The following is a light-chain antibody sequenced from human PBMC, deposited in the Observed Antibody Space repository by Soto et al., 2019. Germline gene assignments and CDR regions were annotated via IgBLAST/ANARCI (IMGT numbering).Light chain of an antibody. CDR3: QKYNSAPWT. CDR1: QGISTY. V-gene: IGKV1-27*01. CDR2: AAS. Sequence: DTQMTQSPSSLSASVGDRVTITCRASQGISTYLAWYQQKPGKVPQILISAASAVHSGVPSRFSGSGSGTDFTLTISSLQPEDAATYYCQKYNSAPWTFGQGTKVEIK. J-gene: IGKJ1*01.